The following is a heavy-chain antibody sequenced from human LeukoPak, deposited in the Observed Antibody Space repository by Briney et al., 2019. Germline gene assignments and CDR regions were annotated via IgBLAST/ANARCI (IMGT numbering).Heavy chain of an antibody. CDR3: AKDSVVNYFDY. D-gene: IGHD2-21*01. V-gene: IGHV3-30*18. CDR1: GFTFSSYG. CDR2: ISYDGSNK. J-gene: IGHJ4*02. Sequence: GRSLRLSCAASGFTFSSYGMHWVRQAPGKGLEWVAVISYDGSNKYYADSVKGRFTISRDNSKNTLYLQMNSLRAEDTAVYYCAKDSVVNYFDYWGQGTLVTVSS.